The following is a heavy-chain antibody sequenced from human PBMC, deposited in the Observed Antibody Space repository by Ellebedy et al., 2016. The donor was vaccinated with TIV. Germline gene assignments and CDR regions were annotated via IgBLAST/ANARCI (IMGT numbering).Heavy chain of an antibody. CDR3: ASSLPYSSPVPLSS. V-gene: IGHV4-38-2*02. CDR2: FYHSWST. J-gene: IGHJ5*02. CDR1: GYSISSGYY. D-gene: IGHD6-19*01. Sequence: MPSETLSLTCSVSGYSISSGYYWGWIRQPPGKGLEWIGYFYHSWSTYYNPSLKSRVTISVDRSKTQFSLRLNYVTAADTAVYSCASSLPYSSPVPLSSWGQGTLVTVSS.